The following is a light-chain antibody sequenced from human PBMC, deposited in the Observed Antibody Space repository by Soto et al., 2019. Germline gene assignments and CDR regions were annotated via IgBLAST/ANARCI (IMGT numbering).Light chain of an antibody. V-gene: IGKV3-20*01. CDR1: QSVSNNY. CDR3: QQYGSSPLLT. Sequence: EIVLTQSPGTLSLSPGERATLSCRTSQSVSNNYLAWYQQKPGQAPGLLIYGMSIRATGVPDRFSGSGSGTDFTLTISRLEPEDFAVYYCQQYGSSPLLTFGGGTKVDIK. J-gene: IGKJ4*01. CDR2: GMS.